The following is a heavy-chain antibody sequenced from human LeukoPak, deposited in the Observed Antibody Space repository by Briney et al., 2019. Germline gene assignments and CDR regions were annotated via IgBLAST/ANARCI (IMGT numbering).Heavy chain of an antibody. Sequence: GASVKVSCKASGFTFTSYDINWVRQAPGQGLEWMGWINPNSGNTRYAQKVQGRITMTRDTSISTAYMELSSLRSEDTAVYYCARGPTLVRGVIMPDSVGGMDVWGQGTTVTVSS. CDR2: INPNSGNT. CDR3: ARGPTLVRGVIMPDSVGGMDV. CDR1: GFTFTSYD. D-gene: IGHD3-10*01. J-gene: IGHJ6*02. V-gene: IGHV1-8*01.